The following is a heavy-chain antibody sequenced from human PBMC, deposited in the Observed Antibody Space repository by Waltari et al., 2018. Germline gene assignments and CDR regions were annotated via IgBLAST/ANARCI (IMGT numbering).Heavy chain of an antibody. J-gene: IGHJ4*02. CDR3: ATDWGYCSDDSCYVGERGDY. CDR1: GYSLTELS. CDR2: FDPERRDT. D-gene: IGHD2-15*01. V-gene: IGHV1-24*01. Sequence: VQLIQSGAEVKKPGASVRLSCKVSGYSLTELSIHRARQPPGKGLEWMGGFDPERRDTTYAQRFQGRVTMTEDTSTDTAYMELRSLTSDDTAVFYCATDWGYCSDDSCYVGERGDYWGQGTLVTVSS.